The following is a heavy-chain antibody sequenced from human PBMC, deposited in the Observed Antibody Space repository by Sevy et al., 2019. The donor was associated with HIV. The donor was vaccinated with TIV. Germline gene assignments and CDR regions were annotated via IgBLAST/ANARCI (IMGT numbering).Heavy chain of an antibody. V-gene: IGHV4-39*01. J-gene: IGHJ4*02. CDR2: IYYSGST. CDR3: AKIAVAGYEPGGYFDY. D-gene: IGHD6-19*01. CDR1: GGSISSSSYY. Sequence: SETLSLTCTVSGGSISSSSYYWGWIRQPPGKGLEWIGSIYYSGSTYYNPSLKSRVTISVDTSKNQFSLKLSSVTAADTAVYYCAKIAVAGYEPGGYFDYWGQRTLVTVSS.